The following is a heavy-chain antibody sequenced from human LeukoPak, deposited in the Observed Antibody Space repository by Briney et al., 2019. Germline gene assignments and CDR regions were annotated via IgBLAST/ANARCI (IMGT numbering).Heavy chain of an antibody. D-gene: IGHD3-22*01. CDR2: ISSSSSYI. Sequence: GGSLRLSCAASGFTFSSYSMNWVRQAPGKGLEWVSSISSSSSYIYYADSVKGRFTISRDNAKNSLYLQMNSLRAEDTAVYYCARPDRRAFDIWAKGQWSPSLQ. CDR1: GFTFSSYS. V-gene: IGHV3-21*01. CDR3: ARPDRRAFDI. J-gene: IGHJ3*02.